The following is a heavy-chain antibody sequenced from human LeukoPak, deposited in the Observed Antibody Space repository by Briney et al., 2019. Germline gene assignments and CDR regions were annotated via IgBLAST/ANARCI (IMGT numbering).Heavy chain of an antibody. D-gene: IGHD6-13*01. CDR1: GGSFSGYY. CDR2: INHSGST. Sequence: PSETLSLTCAVYGGSFSGYYWSWIRQPPGKGLEWIGEINHSGSTNYNPSLKSRVTMSVDTSKNQFSLKLDSVTAADTAVYYCARVGSLSRGRNWFDPWGQGTLVTVSS. V-gene: IGHV4-34*01. J-gene: IGHJ5*02. CDR3: ARVGSLSRGRNWFDP.